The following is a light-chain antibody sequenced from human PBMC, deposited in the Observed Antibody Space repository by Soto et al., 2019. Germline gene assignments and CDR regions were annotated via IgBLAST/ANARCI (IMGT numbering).Light chain of an antibody. Sequence: SVLTQPASVSGSPGQSITISCTGTSSDIGAYDYVSWYQQYPGRVPKLLIHEVTNRPSGVSDRFSGSKSGNTASLTISGLQTEDEADYSCSSHAGSSAFYVFGTGTKVTVL. V-gene: IGLV2-14*01. CDR2: EVT. CDR3: SSHAGSSAFYV. J-gene: IGLJ1*01. CDR1: SSDIGAYDY.